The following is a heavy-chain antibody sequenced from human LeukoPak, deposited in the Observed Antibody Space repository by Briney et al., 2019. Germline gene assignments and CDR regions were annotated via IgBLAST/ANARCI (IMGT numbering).Heavy chain of an antibody. CDR2: FDPEDGET. CDR3: ATAYYYDSSGYKNWFDP. CDR1: GYILTELS. J-gene: IGHJ5*02. Sequence: ASVKVSCKVSGYILTELSMHWVRQAPGKGLEWMGGFDPEDGETIYAQKFQGRVTMTEDTSTDTAYMELSSLRSEDTAVYYCATAYYYDSSGYKNWFDPWGQGTLVTVSS. D-gene: IGHD3-22*01. V-gene: IGHV1-24*01.